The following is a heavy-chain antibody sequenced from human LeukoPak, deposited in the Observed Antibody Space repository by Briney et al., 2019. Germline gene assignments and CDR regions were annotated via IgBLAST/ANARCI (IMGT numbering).Heavy chain of an antibody. J-gene: IGHJ4*02. D-gene: IGHD6-19*01. V-gene: IGHV4-39*01. CDR2: IYYSGST. CDR1: SGSISSSSYY. Sequence: SETLSLTCTVSSGSISSSSYYWGWIRQPPGKGLEWIGSIYYSGSTYSNPSLKSRVTISVDTSKNQFSLKLSSVTGADTAVYYCARIYSSGWPFFDYWGQGTLVTVSS. CDR3: ARIYSSGWPFFDY.